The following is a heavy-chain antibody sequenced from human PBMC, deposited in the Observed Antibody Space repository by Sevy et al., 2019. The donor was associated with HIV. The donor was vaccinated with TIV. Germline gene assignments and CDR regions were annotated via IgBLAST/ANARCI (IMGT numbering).Heavy chain of an antibody. Sequence: SETLSLTCTVSGGSISSYYWSWIRQPPGKGLEWIGYIYYSGSTNYNPSLKSRVIISVDTSKNQFSLKLSSVTAADTAVYYCARGEGNLVSVGHYGMDVWGQGTTVTVSS. CDR3: ARGEGNLVSVGHYGMDV. V-gene: IGHV4-59*01. CDR1: GGSISSYY. D-gene: IGHD1-26*01. CDR2: IYYSGST. J-gene: IGHJ6*02.